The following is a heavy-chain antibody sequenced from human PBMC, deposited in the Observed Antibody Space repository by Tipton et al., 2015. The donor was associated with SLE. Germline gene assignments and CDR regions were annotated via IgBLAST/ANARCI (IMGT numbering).Heavy chain of an antibody. V-gene: IGHV4-61*02. CDR2: IQTSGST. CDR1: GGSISSGSDY. Sequence: TLSLTCTVSGGSISSGSDYWTWIRQPAGKGLEYIGRIQTSGSTNYNPSLKSRVTISVDTSKNQFSLKLDSVTAADTAVYYCARATRTGYTEFDSWGQGTLVTVSS. D-gene: IGHD3/OR15-3a*01. CDR3: ARATRTGYTEFDS. J-gene: IGHJ5*01.